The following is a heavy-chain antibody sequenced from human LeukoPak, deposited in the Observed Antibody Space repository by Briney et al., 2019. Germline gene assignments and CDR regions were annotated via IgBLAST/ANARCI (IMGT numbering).Heavy chain of an antibody. Sequence: GGSLRLSCAASGFSFSSYWMSWVRQAPGKGLEWVANIKQDGSEKNYVDSVKGRSTISRDNSKNTLYLQMNSLRAEDTAVYYCAKDSYSSGWYFFGYWGQGTLVTVSS. V-gene: IGHV3-7*01. CDR1: GFSFSSYW. CDR2: IKQDGSEK. D-gene: IGHD6-19*01. CDR3: AKDSYSSGWYFFGY. J-gene: IGHJ4*02.